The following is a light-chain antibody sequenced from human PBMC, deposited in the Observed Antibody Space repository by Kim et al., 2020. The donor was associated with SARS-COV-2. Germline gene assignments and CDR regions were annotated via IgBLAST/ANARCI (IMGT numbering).Light chain of an antibody. J-gene: IGLJ3*02. CDR2: DNI. CDR3: QSYDSSLSAWV. CDR1: SSNIGAGYH. V-gene: IGLV1-40*01. Sequence: RVTISCTGSSSNIGAGYHIHWYQQLPGTAPKLLIFDNINRPSGVPDRFSGSKSGTSASLAITGLQAEDEADYYCQSYDSSLSAWVFGGGTKLTVL.